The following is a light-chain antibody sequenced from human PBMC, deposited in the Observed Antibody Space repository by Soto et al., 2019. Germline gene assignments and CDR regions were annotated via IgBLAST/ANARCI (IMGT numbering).Light chain of an antibody. J-gene: IGKJ4*01. CDR2: GAS. CDR1: QSLSNK. CDR3: QEYNNWHPIT. V-gene: IGKV3-15*01. Sequence: EIVMTQSPATLSVSPGERATLSCRASQSLSNKLAWYQQKPGQAPRLLIYGASTRATGIPARFSGSGSGTEFTLTISSLKSEDFAADYCQEYNNWHPITFGGGTKVDIK.